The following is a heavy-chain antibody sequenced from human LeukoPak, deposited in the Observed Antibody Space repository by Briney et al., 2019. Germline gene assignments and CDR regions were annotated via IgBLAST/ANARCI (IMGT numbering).Heavy chain of an antibody. CDR1: GFTFSSYS. CDR3: ARQYYYDSSGYYYYYYGMDV. J-gene: IGHJ6*02. Sequence: SGGSLRLSCAASGFTFSSYSMNCVRQALGKGLEWVSYISSSSSTIYYADSVKGRFTISRDNAKNSLYLQMNSLRDEDTAVYYCARQYYYDSSGYYYYYYGMDVWGQGTTVTVSS. D-gene: IGHD3-22*01. CDR2: ISSSSSTI. V-gene: IGHV3-48*02.